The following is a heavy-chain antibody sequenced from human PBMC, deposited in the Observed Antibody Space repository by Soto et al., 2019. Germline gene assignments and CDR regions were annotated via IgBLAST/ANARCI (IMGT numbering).Heavy chain of an antibody. CDR2: IYYSGST. V-gene: IGHV4-30-4*01. CDR1: GDSLSSGDYY. Sequence: QVQLQESGPGLVKPSQTLSLTCSVSGDSLSSGDYYCSWIRQPPGKGLEWIGYIYYSGSTYYNPSLQSRVTISVDTSKNQFSLKLSSVTAADTAVYYCARQYSKYYFDFWGQGTLVTVSS. D-gene: IGHD5-18*01. J-gene: IGHJ4*02. CDR3: ARQYSKYYFDF.